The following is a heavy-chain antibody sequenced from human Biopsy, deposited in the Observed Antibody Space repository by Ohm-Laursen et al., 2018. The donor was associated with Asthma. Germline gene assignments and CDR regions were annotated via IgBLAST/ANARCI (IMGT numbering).Heavy chain of an antibody. CDR1: GYTFINYA. V-gene: IGHV1-3*01. CDR2: INAGNGNT. Sequence: GASVKVSCKASGYTFINYAIHWVRQAPGQRLEWMGWINAGNGNTKYSQKFQGRVTISRDTSASTAYMDLSSLRSEDTAVHYCARTYYDFLTGQVNDAFAMWGQGTMVTVSS. CDR3: ARTYYDFLTGQVNDAFAM. D-gene: IGHD3-9*01. J-gene: IGHJ3*02.